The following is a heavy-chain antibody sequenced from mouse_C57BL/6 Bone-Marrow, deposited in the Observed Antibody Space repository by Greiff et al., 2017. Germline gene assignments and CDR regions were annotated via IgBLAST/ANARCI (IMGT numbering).Heavy chain of an antibody. V-gene: IGHV1-64*01. Sequence: QVQLQQPGAELVKPGASVKLSCKASGYTFTNYWMHWVKQRPGHGLEWIGMMHPNGGSPDYNEKFKSEATLSVDKSSRTAYMELSSLTSEDSAVYYCARSYDYDDYTKDNWGQGTSVTVSS. CDR2: MHPNGGSP. CDR1: GYTFTNYW. J-gene: IGHJ4*01. CDR3: ARSYDYDDYTKDN. D-gene: IGHD2-4*01.